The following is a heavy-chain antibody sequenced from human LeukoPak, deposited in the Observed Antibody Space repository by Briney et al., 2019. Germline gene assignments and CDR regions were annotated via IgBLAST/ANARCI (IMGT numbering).Heavy chain of an antibody. V-gene: IGHV3-15*01. CDR3: TTDPGSLAYCGGDCYLQ. D-gene: IGHD2-21*02. J-gene: IGHJ4*02. Sequence: GGSLRLSCAASGFTFSNAWMSWVRQAPGKGLEWVGRIKSKTDGGTTDYAAPVKGRFTISRDDSKNTLYLQMNSLKTEDTAVYYCTTDPGSLAYCGGDCYLQWGQGTLVTVSS. CDR1: GFTFSNAW. CDR2: IKSKTDGGTT.